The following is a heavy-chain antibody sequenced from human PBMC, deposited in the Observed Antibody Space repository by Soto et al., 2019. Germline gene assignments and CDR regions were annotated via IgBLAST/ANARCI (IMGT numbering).Heavy chain of an antibody. CDR3: ARTDAYNSSFFDS. CDR2: LHHTGKT. D-gene: IGHD6-6*01. V-gene: IGHV4-31*03. CDR1: GDSVNSAY. Sequence: QVQLQEMGPGLVKPSQTLTITCTVSGDSVNSAYWSWIRQLPGKGLEWMGNLHHTGKTFYNPSLKSRVAISIDTSKPLFSLKMRSITAADTAVYYCARTDAYNSSFFDSWGQGTVVTVSS. J-gene: IGHJ4*02.